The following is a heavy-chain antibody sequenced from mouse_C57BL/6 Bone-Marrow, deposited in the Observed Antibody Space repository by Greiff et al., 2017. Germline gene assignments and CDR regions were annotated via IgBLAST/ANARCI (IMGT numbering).Heavy chain of an antibody. CDR2: FHPYNDDT. D-gene: IGHD2-1*01. V-gene: IGHV1-47*01. CDR3: ARGGNYGGYYFDY. CDR1: GYTFTTYP. Sequence: VQLQQSGAELVKPGASVKMSCKASGYTFTTYPIEWMNQNHGKSLEWIGNFHPYNDDTKYNAKFKGKSTLTVTHSSSTVYLQLSRLTSDDSAVYDCARGGNYGGYYFDYWGQGTTLTVAA. J-gene: IGHJ2*01.